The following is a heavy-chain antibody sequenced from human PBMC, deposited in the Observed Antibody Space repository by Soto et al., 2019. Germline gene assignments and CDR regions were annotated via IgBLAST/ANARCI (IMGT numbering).Heavy chain of an antibody. CDR1: GFTVSSNY. J-gene: IGHJ6*02. V-gene: IGHV3-53*04. D-gene: IGHD6-19*01. Sequence: GGSLRLSCAASGFTVSSNYMSWVRQAPGKGLEWVSVIYSGGSTYYADSVKGRFTISRHNSKNTLYLQMNSLRAEDTAVYYCARDNSQAYSSGGYYYGMDVWGQGTTVTVSS. CDR2: IYSGGST. CDR3: ARDNSQAYSSGGYYYGMDV.